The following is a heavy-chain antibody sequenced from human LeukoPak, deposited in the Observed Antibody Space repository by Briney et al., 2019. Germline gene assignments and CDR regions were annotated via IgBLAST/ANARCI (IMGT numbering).Heavy chain of an antibody. D-gene: IGHD2-21*02. Sequence: GGSLRLSCAASGFTFSSYGMHWVRQAPGKGLEWVAVIWYDGSNKYYADSVKGRFTISRDNSKNTLYLQMNSLRAEDTAVYYCAREGHPVVVTAQAFDYWGQGTLVTVSS. J-gene: IGHJ4*02. CDR2: IWYDGSNK. CDR3: AREGHPVVVTAQAFDY. CDR1: GFTFSSYG. V-gene: IGHV3-33*01.